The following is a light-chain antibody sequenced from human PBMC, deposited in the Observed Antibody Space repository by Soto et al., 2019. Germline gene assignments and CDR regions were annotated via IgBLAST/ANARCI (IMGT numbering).Light chain of an antibody. J-gene: IGKJ4*01. CDR2: GAS. V-gene: IGKV3-20*01. CDR3: QQYESSPPLT. Sequence: EIVMTQSPATLSVSPGERVTLSCRASQSVRSNLAWYQQKPGQAPRLLIYGASNRATGIPDRFSGSGSGTDFTLTISRLEPADFAVYYCQQYESSPPLTFGGGTKVDIK. CDR1: QSVRSN.